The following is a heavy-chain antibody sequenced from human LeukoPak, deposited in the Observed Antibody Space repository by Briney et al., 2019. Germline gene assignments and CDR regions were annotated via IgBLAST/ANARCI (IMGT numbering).Heavy chain of an antibody. CDR2: ISYDGSNK. CDR1: GFTFSSYA. CDR3: ARDEAYYGSGSYCNFDY. J-gene: IGHJ4*02. D-gene: IGHD3-10*01. V-gene: IGHV3-30-3*01. Sequence: PGESLRLSCAASGFTFSSYAMHWVRQAPGKGLDWVAVISYDGSNKYYADSVKGRFTISRDNSKNTLYLQMNSLRAEDTAVYYCARDEAYYGSGSYCNFDYWGQGTLVTVSS.